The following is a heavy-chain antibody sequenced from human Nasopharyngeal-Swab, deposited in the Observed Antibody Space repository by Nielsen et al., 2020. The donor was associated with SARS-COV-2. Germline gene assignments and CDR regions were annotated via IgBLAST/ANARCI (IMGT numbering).Heavy chain of an antibody. Sequence: GESLKISCAASGFSITTYGMNWVRQAPGRGLEWVSSISSSSDDVYDADSVRGRFTISRDNAKNSLYLQMNSLRADDTAVYYCARGRGVVLDHWGQGTLVTVSS. CDR2: ISSSSDDV. CDR3: ARGRGVVLDH. J-gene: IGHJ4*02. D-gene: IGHD3-10*01. V-gene: IGHV3-21*01. CDR1: GFSITTYG.